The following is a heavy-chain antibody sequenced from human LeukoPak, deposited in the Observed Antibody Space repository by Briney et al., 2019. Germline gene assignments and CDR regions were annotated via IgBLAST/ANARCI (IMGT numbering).Heavy chain of an antibody. Sequence: GGSLRLSCAASGFTFSDYYMSWIRQAPGQGLECISYISSSGATTYYADSVKGRFTISRDNAKNSLYLQMNSLRADDTAIYYCARGRDDDFWTGFALFDSWGQGSLVTVSA. CDR1: GFTFSDYY. J-gene: IGHJ4*02. D-gene: IGHD3/OR15-3a*01. V-gene: IGHV3-11*04. CDR2: ISSSGATT. CDR3: ARGRDDDFWTGFALFDS.